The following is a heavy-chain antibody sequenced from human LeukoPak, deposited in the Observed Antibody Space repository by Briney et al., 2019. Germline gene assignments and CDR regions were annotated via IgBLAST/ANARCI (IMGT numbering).Heavy chain of an antibody. J-gene: IGHJ4*02. CDR1: GLTFSRYN. Sequence: GGSLTLSCAASGLTFSRYNMNWVRQAPGKGLEWVSSIGTSSNNIYYTDSVKGRFTISRDNAKNSLYLQVDSLRVEDTAVYSCASGTVGNYALDYWGQGTLVTVSS. D-gene: IGHD1-7*01. CDR3: ASGTVGNYALDY. V-gene: IGHV3-21*01. CDR2: IGTSSNNI.